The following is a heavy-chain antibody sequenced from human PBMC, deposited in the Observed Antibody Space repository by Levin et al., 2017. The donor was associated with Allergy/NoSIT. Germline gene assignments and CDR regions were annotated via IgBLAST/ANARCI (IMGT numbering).Heavy chain of an antibody. D-gene: IGHD2-2*01. CDR2: ITWNSESI. J-gene: IGHJ6*02. V-gene: IGHV3-9*01. CDR1: GFTFDDYG. CDR3: AKGYCSSTSCNYYYGMDV. Sequence: SCAASGFTFDDYGMHWVRQAPGKGLEWVSGITWNSESIGYADSVKGRFIISRDNAKNSLYLQMNSLRVEDTALYYCAKGYCSSTSCNYYYGMDVWGQGITVTVSS.